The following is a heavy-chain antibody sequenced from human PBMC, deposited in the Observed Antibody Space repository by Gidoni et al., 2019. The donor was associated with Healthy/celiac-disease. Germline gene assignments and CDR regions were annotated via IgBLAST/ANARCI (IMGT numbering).Heavy chain of an antibody. V-gene: IGHV3-74*01. Sequence: EVQLVESGGGLVQPGGSLRLSCAASGFTFSSYWMHWVRQAPGKGLVWVSRINSDGSSTSYADSVKGRFTISRDNAKNTLYLQMNSLRAEDTAVYYCASLCSGGSCHPSYYYYYGMDVWGQGTTVTVSS. D-gene: IGHD2-15*01. CDR2: INSDGSST. J-gene: IGHJ6*02. CDR1: GFTFSSYW. CDR3: ASLCSGGSCHPSYYYYYGMDV.